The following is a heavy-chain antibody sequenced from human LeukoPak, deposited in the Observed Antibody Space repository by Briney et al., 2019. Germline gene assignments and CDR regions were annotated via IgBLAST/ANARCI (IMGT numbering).Heavy chain of an antibody. V-gene: IGHV3-23*01. J-gene: IGHJ3*02. Sequence: PGGSLRLSCAASAFTFSNYAMTWVRQGPGKGLEWVSGVSGSGVSTYYADSVKGRFTISRDNSKNTLYLQMNSLRAEDTAVYCCAKSMGELSPDDAFDIWGQGTMVTVSS. CDR2: VSGSGVST. CDR3: AKSMGELSPDDAFDI. D-gene: IGHD3-16*01. CDR1: AFTFSNYA.